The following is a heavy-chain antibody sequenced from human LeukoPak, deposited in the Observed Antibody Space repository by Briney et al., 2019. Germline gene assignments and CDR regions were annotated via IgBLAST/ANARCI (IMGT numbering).Heavy chain of an antibody. J-gene: IGHJ4*02. CDR2: IKSDGSNT. D-gene: IGHD3-3*01. CDR1: GFTFSSYG. Sequence: GGSLRLSCAASGFTFSSYGMSWVRQAPGKGLEWVSRIKSDGSNTNYADSAKGRFTISRDNAKNTLHLQMNSLRAEDTAVYYCARGGYYGSGRYYFDSWGQGALVTVSS. CDR3: ARGGYYGSGRYYFDS. V-gene: IGHV3-74*01.